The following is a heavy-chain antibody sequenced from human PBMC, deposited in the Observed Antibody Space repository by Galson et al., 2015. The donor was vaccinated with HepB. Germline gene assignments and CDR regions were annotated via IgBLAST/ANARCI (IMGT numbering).Heavy chain of an antibody. CDR3: VVVPAAIYYYYGMDV. Sequence: QSGAEVKKPGASVKVSCKASGYTFTSYGISWVRQAPGQGLEWVGWISAYNGNTNYAQKLQGRVTMTTDTSTSTAYMELRSLRSDDTAVYYCVVVPAAIYYYYGMDVWGQGTTVTVSS. D-gene: IGHD2-2*01. CDR1: GYTFTSYG. V-gene: IGHV1-18*04. J-gene: IGHJ6*02. CDR2: ISAYNGNT.